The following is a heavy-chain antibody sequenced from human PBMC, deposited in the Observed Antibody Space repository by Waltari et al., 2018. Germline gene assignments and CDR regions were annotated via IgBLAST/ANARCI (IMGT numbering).Heavy chain of an antibody. Sequence: QVQLVQSGAEVKKPGASVKVSCKASGYTFTSYDINWVRQATGQGLEWMGWLNPKSGNTGYAQKFQGGVTITRNTSISTAYMELSSLRSEDTAVYYCARGPSGWSYYYYYYMDVWGKGTTVTISS. CDR1: GYTFTSYD. CDR3: ARGPSGWSYYYYYYMDV. D-gene: IGHD6-19*01. J-gene: IGHJ6*03. CDR2: LNPKSGNT. V-gene: IGHV1-8*03.